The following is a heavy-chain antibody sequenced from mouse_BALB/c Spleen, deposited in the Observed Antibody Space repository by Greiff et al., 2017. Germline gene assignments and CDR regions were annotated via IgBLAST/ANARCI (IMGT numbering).Heavy chain of an antibody. Sequence: VQLQQSGPELVKPGASVKISCKASGYSFTGYFMNWVMQSHGKSLEWIGRINPYNGDTFYNQKFKGKATLTVDKSSSTAHMELRSLASEDSAVYYCARHGDYYGSSPWYFDVWGAGTTVTVSS. CDR2: INPYNGDT. D-gene: IGHD1-1*01. V-gene: IGHV1-20*02. CDR3: ARHGDYYGSSPWYFDV. J-gene: IGHJ1*01. CDR1: GYSFTGYF.